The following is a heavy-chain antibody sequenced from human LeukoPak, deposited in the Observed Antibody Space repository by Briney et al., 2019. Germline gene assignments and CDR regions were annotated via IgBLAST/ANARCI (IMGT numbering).Heavy chain of an antibody. D-gene: IGHD3-10*01. CDR1: GGAFRGYY. Sequence: SEALSLTCAVYGGAFRGYYWSWIRQPPGQGLEWSGEINHSGSTNYNPSLTSRVTISVDTSKNQFSLKLSSVTAADTAVYYCARGRFYDGYYGSGRRWFDPWGQGTLVTVSS. V-gene: IGHV4-34*01. CDR3: ARGRFYDGYYGSGRRWFDP. CDR2: INHSGST. J-gene: IGHJ5*02.